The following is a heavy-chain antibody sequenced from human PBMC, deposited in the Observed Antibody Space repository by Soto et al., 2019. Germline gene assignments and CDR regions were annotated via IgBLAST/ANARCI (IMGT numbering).Heavy chain of an antibody. J-gene: IGHJ4*02. V-gene: IGHV3-20*04. D-gene: IGHD2-15*01. CDR1: GFTFDDYG. Sequence: GGSLRLSCAASGFTFDDYGMSWVRQAPGKGLEWVSGINWNGGSTGYADSVKGRFTISRDNAKNSLYLQMNSLRAEDTALYYCARGYCSGGSCYTKLLSVPSFDYWGQGTLVTVSS. CDR2: INWNGGST. CDR3: ARGYCSGGSCYTKLLSVPSFDY.